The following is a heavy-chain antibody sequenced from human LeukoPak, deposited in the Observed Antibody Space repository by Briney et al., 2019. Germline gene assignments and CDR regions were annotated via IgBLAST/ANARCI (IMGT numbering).Heavy chain of an antibody. CDR2: IKSDTDGETT. Sequence: GGSLRLSCAASGFSFNDAWMSWVRQAPGKGLEWVGRIKSDTDGETTDYAASVKGRFTISRDDSRNTLYLQMTTLKTEDTALYYCTTDPHSGYCSGVSCYPHDYWSQGTLVTVSS. CDR1: GFSFNDAW. J-gene: IGHJ4*02. CDR3: TTDPHSGYCSGVSCYPHDY. V-gene: IGHV3-15*01. D-gene: IGHD2-15*01.